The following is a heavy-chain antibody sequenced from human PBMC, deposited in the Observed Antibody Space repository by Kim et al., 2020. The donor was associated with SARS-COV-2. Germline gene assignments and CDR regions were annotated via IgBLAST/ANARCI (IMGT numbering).Heavy chain of an antibody. J-gene: IGHJ4*02. CDR1: GFTFSSYG. CDR2: ISYDGSNK. D-gene: IGHD3-3*01. Sequence: GGSLRLSCAASGFTFSSYGMHWVRQAPGKGLEWVAVISYDGSNKYYADSVKGRFTISRDNSKNTLYLQMNSLRAEDTAVYYCAKGFVSGPGGKLDYWGQGTLVTVSS. CDR3: AKGFVSGPGGKLDY. V-gene: IGHV3-30*18.